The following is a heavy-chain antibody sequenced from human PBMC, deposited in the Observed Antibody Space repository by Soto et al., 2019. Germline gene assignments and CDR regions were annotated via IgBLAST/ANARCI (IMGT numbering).Heavy chain of an antibody. CDR1: GYTFTSYA. V-gene: IGHV1-18*01. CDR3: ARDLPPVDY. Sequence: QVQLVQSGAEVKKPGTSVKVSCKTSGYTFTSYAISWERQAPGEGLEWMGWINAYNGNTNYAQKLQGRVAMTTDTSTSTAYMELRSLRSADTAVYYCARDLPPVDYWGQGTLVTVSP. CDR2: INAYNGNT. J-gene: IGHJ4*02.